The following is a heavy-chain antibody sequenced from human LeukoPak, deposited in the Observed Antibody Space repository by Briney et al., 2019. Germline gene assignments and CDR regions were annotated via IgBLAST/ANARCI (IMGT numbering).Heavy chain of an antibody. V-gene: IGHV3-23*01. CDR2: ISGSGGST. D-gene: IGHD3-9*01. Sequence: GGSLRLSCAASGFTFSSYAMSWVRQAPGKGLEWVSSISGSGGSTYNADSVTGRFTISRDSSKNTLYLQMNSLRADDTAVYYCAKSHYDILTGYSYYFDYWGQGTLVAVSS. CDR3: AKSHYDILTGYSYYFDY. CDR1: GFTFSSYA. J-gene: IGHJ4*02.